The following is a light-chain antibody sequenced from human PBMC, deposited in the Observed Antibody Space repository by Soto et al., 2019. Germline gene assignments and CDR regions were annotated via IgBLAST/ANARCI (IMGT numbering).Light chain of an antibody. CDR1: QSIDSRY. V-gene: IGKV3-20*01. J-gene: IGKJ2*01. Sequence: EIVLTQSPGTLSLSPGERATLSCRVSQSIDSRYLIWYQQKPGQAPRLLIYGASSRATGIPDRFSGSGSGTDFTLTISRLEPEDFAVYYCQQYGSSPPMYTFGQGTKLEIK. CDR2: GAS. CDR3: QQYGSSPPMYT.